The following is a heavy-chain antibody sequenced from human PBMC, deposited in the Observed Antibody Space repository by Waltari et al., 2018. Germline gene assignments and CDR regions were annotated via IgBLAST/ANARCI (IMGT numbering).Heavy chain of an antibody. Sequence: EVQLVESGGGLVQPGRSLRLSCAASGFSFDDYAMPWVRPAPGKGLEWVSGITWNSANIGYADSVKGRFTISRDNAKNSLYLQMNSLRDEDMALYYCAKDKYSSSWYYFDYWGQGTLVTVSS. D-gene: IGHD6-13*01. J-gene: IGHJ4*02. CDR1: GFSFDDYA. CDR3: AKDKYSSSWYYFDY. V-gene: IGHV3-9*03. CDR2: ITWNSANI.